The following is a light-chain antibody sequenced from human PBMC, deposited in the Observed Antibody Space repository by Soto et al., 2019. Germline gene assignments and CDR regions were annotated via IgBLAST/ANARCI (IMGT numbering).Light chain of an antibody. J-gene: IGKJ1*01. Sequence: DIQMTQSPSTLSASVGDRVTITCRASQSISSWLAWYQQKPGKAPKLLIYDASSLESGAPSRFSGSGSGTEFTLTISSLQPEDFASYYCQQYNSYSTFGQGTKVDI. CDR3: QQYNSYST. CDR1: QSISSW. V-gene: IGKV1-5*01. CDR2: DAS.